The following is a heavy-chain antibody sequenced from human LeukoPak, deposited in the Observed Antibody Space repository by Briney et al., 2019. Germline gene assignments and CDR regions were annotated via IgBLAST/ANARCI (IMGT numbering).Heavy chain of an antibody. Sequence: ASVKVSCKASAYIFTGYYIHWVRQAPGQGLEWMGWINPKSGGTKYPQKFQGRVTMTRDTSINTAYMELSSLRSDDTAVYYCARSFRFERSDSPRYWGQGTLVTVSS. D-gene: IGHD3-10*01. CDR1: AYIFTGYY. V-gene: IGHV1-2*02. CDR2: INPKSGGT. J-gene: IGHJ4*02. CDR3: ARSFRFERSDSPRY.